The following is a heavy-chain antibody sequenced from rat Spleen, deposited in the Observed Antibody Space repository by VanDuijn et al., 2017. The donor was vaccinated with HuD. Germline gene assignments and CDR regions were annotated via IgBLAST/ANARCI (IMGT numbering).Heavy chain of an antibody. J-gene: IGHJ2*01. CDR2: ISHDGSST. CDR1: GFTFNNYW. CDR3: ASRDY. Sequence: EVQLVESDGGLVQPGRSLKLSCVASGFTFNNYWMTWIRQAPGKGLEWVATISHDGSSTYYRDSVKGRFTISRDNAKSTLYLQMDSLRSEDTATYYCASRDYWGQGVMVTVSS. V-gene: IGHV5-29*01.